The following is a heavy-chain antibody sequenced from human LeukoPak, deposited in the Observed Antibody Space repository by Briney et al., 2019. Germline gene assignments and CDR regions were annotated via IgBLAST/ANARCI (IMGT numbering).Heavy chain of an antibody. CDR2: IYYSGST. Sequence: PSETLSLTCTVSGGSMSSYSWSWIRQPPGEGLEWIGFIYYSGSTNYNPSLKSRVTISVDTSKNQFSLKVNSVTAADTAVYYCARHRTSGWGLAYWGQGTLVTVSP. J-gene: IGHJ4*02. V-gene: IGHV4-59*08. D-gene: IGHD6-19*01. CDR1: GGSMSSYS. CDR3: ARHRTSGWGLAY.